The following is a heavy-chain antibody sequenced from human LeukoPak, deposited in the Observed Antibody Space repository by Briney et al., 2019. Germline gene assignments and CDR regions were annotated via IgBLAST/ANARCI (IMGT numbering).Heavy chain of an antibody. CDR2: IYDSGST. Sequence: SETLSLTCTVSGGSISSYYWSWIRQPPGKGLEWIGNIYDSGSTNYNPSLKSRVTISVDTSKNQCSLKLSSVTAADTAVYYCARQSISGSSLSYFDYWGQGALVNVSS. D-gene: IGHD3-22*01. CDR3: ARQSISGSSLSYFDY. CDR1: GGSISSYY. V-gene: IGHV4-59*01. J-gene: IGHJ4*02.